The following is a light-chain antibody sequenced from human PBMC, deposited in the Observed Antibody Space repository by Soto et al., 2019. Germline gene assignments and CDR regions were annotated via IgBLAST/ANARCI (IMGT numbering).Light chain of an antibody. CDR1: SSNIGAGYD. Sequence: QSVLTQPASVSGAPGQRVTISCTGSSSNIGAGYDVNWYQQHPGTAPKLLIYGNTNRPSGVPDRFSGSKSGTSGSLAISGLQTEDEAEYYCQSRDTSLSGSVFGGGTKLTVL. CDR3: QSRDTSLSGSV. J-gene: IGLJ2*01. CDR2: GNT. V-gene: IGLV1-40*01.